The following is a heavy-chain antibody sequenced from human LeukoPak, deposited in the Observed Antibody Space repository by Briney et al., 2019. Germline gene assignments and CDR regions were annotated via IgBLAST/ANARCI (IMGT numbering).Heavy chain of an antibody. CDR3: ARGGYCSTTSCYLDN. J-gene: IGHJ4*02. D-gene: IGHD2-2*01. CDR1: GFTFSSYW. V-gene: IGHV3-7*01. CDR2: IRQDGSEK. Sequence: GGSLRLSCAASGFTFSSYWMNWVRQAPGKGLEWVANIRQDGSEKFYVDSVKGRFTISRDNAKNSLYLQMNSLRAEDTAVYYCARGGYCSTTSCYLDNWGQGTLVTVSS.